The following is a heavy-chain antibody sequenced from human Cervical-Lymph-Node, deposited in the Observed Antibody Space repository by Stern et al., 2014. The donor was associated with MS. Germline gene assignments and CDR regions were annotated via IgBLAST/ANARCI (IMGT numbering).Heavy chain of an antibody. V-gene: IGHV3-30*18. CDR1: GFTFSSYG. J-gene: IGHJ2*01. Sequence: VQLVESGGGVVQPGGSLRLSCVDSGFTFSSYGMHWVRQAPGKGLEWVAGISYDGSNKYYADSVKGRFTISRDNSKNTLYLQMNSLRAEDTAVYYCAKDSTGLSWYFDLWGRGTLVTVSS. CDR3: AKDSTGLSWYFDL. CDR2: ISYDGSNK. D-gene: IGHD1-14*01.